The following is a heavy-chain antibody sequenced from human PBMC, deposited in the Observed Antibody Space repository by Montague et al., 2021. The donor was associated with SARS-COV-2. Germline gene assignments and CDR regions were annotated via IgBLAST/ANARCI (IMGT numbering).Heavy chain of an antibody. V-gene: IGHV4-31*03. D-gene: IGHD3-22*01. Sequence: TLSPTRTVSGGSISSGGYYWSWIRQHPGKGLEWIGYIYYSGSTYYNPSLKSRVTISVDTSKNQFSLKLSSVTAADTAVYYCARVQGITMIVVVIGAFDIWGQGTMVTVSS. CDR1: GGSISSGGYY. J-gene: IGHJ3*02. CDR2: IYYSGST. CDR3: ARVQGITMIVVVIGAFDI.